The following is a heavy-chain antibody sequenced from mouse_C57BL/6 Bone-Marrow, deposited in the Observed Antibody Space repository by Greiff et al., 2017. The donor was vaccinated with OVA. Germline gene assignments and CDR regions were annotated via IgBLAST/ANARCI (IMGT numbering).Heavy chain of an antibody. CDR1: GLTFSSCA. CDR2: ISSGGSYI. J-gene: IGHJ1*01. V-gene: IGHV5-9-1*01. CDR3: ARREGYDWYFDV. D-gene: IGHD2-2*01. Sequence: EVMLVESGGGLVKPGGSQKLSCTASGLTFSSCAMSWVRQTPEKRLEWVATISSGGSYIYYPDSVKGRFTISRDNAKNTLYLQMSSLRSEDTAMYYCARREGYDWYFDVWGAGTSVTVSS.